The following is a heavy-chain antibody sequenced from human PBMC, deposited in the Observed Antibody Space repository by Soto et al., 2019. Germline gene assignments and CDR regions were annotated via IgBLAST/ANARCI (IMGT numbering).Heavy chain of an antibody. Sequence: ASVKVSCKASGYTFTSYGISWVRQAPGLGLEWMGWISAYNGNTNYAQKLQGRVTMTTDTSTSTAYMELRSLRSDDTAVYYCAREAMLHDAFDIWGQGTMVTVSS. D-gene: IGHD2-15*01. CDR2: ISAYNGNT. CDR1: GYTFTSYG. V-gene: IGHV1-18*01. CDR3: AREAMLHDAFDI. J-gene: IGHJ3*02.